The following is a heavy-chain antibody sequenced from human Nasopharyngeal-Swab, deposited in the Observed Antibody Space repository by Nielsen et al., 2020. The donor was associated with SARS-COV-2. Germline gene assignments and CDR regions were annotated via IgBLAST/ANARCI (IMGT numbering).Heavy chain of an antibody. CDR2: IWYDGSNK. J-gene: IGHJ6*02. CDR1: GFTFSSYG. V-gene: IGHV3-33*01. CDR3: ARDPPATWYGMDV. Sequence: GGSLRLSCAASGFTFSSYGMHWVRQAPGKGLEWVAVIWYDGSNKYYADSVKGRFTISRDNSKNTLYLQMNSLRAEDTAVYYRARDPPATWYGMDVWGQGTTVTVSS.